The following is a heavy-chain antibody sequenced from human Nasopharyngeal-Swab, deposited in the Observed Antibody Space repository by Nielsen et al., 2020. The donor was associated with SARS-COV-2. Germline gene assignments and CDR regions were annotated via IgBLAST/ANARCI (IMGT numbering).Heavy chain of an antibody. D-gene: IGHD3-10*01. CDR3: ARDIRSDYYGSGSYYYYYGMDV. V-gene: IGHV3-23*01. CDR1: GFTFSSYA. J-gene: IGHJ6*02. CDR2: ISGSGGST. Sequence: GESLKISCAASGFTFSSYAMSWVRQAPGKGLEWVSAISGSGGSTYYADSVKGRFTISRDNSKNTLYLQMNSLGAEDTAVYYCARDIRSDYYGSGSYYYYYGMDVWGQGTTVTVSS.